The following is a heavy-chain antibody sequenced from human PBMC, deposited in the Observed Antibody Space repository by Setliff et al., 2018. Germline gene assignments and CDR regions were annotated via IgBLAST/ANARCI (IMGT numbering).Heavy chain of an antibody. J-gene: IGHJ3*01. CDR1: ERTFKTYA. D-gene: IGHD2-15*01. CDR2: IIPIFNTP. V-gene: IGHV1-69*13. CDR3: ARVYCSGGSCYRNDAFDV. Sequence: ASVKVSCKASERTFKTYAINWVRQAPGQGLEWMGGIIPIFNTPNFAQKFQGRVTITADVSTSTAYMDLSSLRSEDTAVYFCARVYCSGGSCYRNDAFDVWGQGTMVTVSS.